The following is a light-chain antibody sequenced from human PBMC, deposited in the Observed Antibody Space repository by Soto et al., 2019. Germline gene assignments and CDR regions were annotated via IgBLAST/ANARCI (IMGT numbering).Light chain of an antibody. CDR3: QQYGTSRIT. V-gene: IGKV3-20*01. J-gene: IGKJ5*01. Sequence: EIVLTQSPGTLSLSPGERATLSCRASQSISSNYFAWYQQKPGQAPRLLIYGASSRATGVPDRFSGSGSGTDFTLTISRLEPEDFAVYYCQQYGTSRITFGQGTRLEIK. CDR2: GAS. CDR1: QSISSNY.